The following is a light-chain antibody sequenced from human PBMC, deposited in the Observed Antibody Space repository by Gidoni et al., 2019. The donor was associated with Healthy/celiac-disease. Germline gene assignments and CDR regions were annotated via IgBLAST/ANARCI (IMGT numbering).Light chain of an antibody. V-gene: IGLV2-23*02. CDR1: SRDVGSYNL. CDR3: CSYAGSSTFV. CDR2: EVS. Sequence: QSAMTQPASVSGSPGQSITIACTGTSRDVGSYNLVSWYQQHPGKAPKLMIYEVSKRPSGVSNRFSGSTSGNTASLTISGLQAEDEADYYCCSYAGSSTFVFGTGTKVTVL. J-gene: IGLJ1*01.